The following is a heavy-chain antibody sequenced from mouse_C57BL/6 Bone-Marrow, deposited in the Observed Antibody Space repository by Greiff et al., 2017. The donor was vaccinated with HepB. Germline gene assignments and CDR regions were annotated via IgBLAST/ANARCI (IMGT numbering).Heavy chain of an antibody. J-gene: IGHJ2*01. CDR3: ARDSLYDYGYFDY. V-gene: IGHV5-4*01. CDR2: ISDGGSYT. CDR1: GFTFSSYA. Sequence: EVQRVESGGGLVKPGGSLKLSCAASGFTFSSYAMSWVRQTPEKRLEWVATISDGGSYTYYPDNVKGRFTISRDNAKNNLYLQMSHLKSEDTAMYYCARDSLYDYGYFDYWGQGTTLTVSS. D-gene: IGHD2-4*01.